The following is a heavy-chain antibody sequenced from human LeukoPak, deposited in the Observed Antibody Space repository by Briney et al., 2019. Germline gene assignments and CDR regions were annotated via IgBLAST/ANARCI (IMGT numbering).Heavy chain of an antibody. Sequence: GGSLRLSCAASGFTFSSYAMHWVRQAPGKGLEWVAVISYDGSNKYYADSVKGRFTISRDNSKDTLYLQMNSLRAEDTAVYYCARGSSIAAPIVYWGQGTLVTVSS. D-gene: IGHD6-6*01. J-gene: IGHJ4*02. V-gene: IGHV3-30*01. CDR3: ARGSSIAAPIVY. CDR2: ISYDGSNK. CDR1: GFTFSSYA.